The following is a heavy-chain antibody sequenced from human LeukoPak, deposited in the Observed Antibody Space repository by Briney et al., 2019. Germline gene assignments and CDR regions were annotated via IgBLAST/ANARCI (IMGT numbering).Heavy chain of an antibody. D-gene: IGHD2-21*01. J-gene: IGHJ4*02. CDR3: VRLGFRPLWIDY. Sequence: GESLKISCKASGYSFTTYWIGWVRQMPGKGLQWMGIIYPGDPDITYSPSFQGQVTISADKSISTAYLQWSSLKASDTAVYYCVRLGFRPLWIDYWGQGTLVTVSS. V-gene: IGHV5-51*01. CDR2: IYPGDPDI. CDR1: GYSFTTYW.